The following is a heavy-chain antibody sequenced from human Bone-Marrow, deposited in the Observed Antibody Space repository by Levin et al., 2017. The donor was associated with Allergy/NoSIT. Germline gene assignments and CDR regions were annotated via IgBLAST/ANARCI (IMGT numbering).Heavy chain of an antibody. J-gene: IGHJ4*02. CDR3: AKDRYITATTIEY. CDR1: GFTFRNSA. Sequence: GGSLRLSCAASGFTFRNSAMTWARQAPGKGLEWVSSITGSGGSTDQADSVKGRFTISRDNSKNTLYLQMNSLRAEDTAIYYCAKDRYITATTIEYWGQGTLVTVSS. D-gene: IGHD3-16*02. CDR2: ITGSGGST. V-gene: IGHV3-23*01.